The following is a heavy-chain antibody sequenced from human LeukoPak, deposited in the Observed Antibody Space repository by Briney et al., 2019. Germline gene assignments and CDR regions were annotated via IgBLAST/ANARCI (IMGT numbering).Heavy chain of an antibody. CDR2: IYSGGNT. Sequence: PGGSLRLSCAASGITVSSNYMSWVRQAPGKGLEWVSVIYSGGNTYYAGSVKGRFTISRDNSKNTVYLQLNSLRAEDTAVYYCARRNHYHSGDYYRDDAFDIWGQGTMVTVSS. J-gene: IGHJ3*02. CDR1: GITVSSNY. V-gene: IGHV3-66*02. D-gene: IGHD3-22*01. CDR3: ARRNHYHSGDYYRDDAFDI.